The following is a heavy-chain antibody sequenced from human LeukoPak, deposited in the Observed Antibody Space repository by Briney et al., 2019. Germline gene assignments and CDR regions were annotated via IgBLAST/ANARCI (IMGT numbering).Heavy chain of an antibody. D-gene: IGHD6-19*01. CDR2: ISYDGNTI. CDR3: ASPSGWVDY. Sequence: GGSLRLSCAASEFTFSNYAVHWVRQAPGKGLQWVAVISYDGNTIHYADSVKGRFTISRDTSKNTLYLQMNSLRTEDTAVYYCASPSGWVDYWGQGTLVTVSS. J-gene: IGHJ4*02. CDR1: EFTFSNYA. V-gene: IGHV3-30-3*01.